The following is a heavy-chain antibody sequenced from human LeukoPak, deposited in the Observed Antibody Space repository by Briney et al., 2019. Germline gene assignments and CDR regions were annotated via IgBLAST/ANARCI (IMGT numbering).Heavy chain of an antibody. CDR2: FSYTGST. D-gene: IGHD2/OR15-2a*01. CDR3: ARALNGYFYAFDS. Sequence: PSETLSLTCTVSGGSISSTSYNWGWIRQPPGKGLEWIGYFSYTGSTYYNPSVKSRVSISVDTSKNQFSLKLTSVTAADTAVYYCARALNGYFYAFDSWGQGTLVTVSS. CDR1: GGSISSTSYN. J-gene: IGHJ4*02. V-gene: IGHV4-30-4*08.